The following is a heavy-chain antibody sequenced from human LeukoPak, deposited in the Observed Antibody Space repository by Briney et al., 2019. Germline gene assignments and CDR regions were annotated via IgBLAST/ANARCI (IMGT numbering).Heavy chain of an antibody. CDR2: ISGSGGST. CDR3: AKESHHSGGYYCEFAY. D-gene: IGHD3-22*01. CDR1: GFTFSSYA. J-gene: IGHJ4*02. V-gene: IGHV3-23*01. Sequence: GGSLRLSCAASGFTFSSYAMSWVRQAPGKGLEWVSAISGSGGSTYYADSVKGRFTISRDNSKNTLYLQMNSLRAEDTAVYYCAKESHHSGGYYCEFAYWGRGPLVTVSS.